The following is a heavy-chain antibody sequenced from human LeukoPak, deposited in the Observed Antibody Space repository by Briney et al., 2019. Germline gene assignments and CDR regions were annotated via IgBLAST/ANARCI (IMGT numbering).Heavy chain of an antibody. D-gene: IGHD5-12*01. CDR2: IYYSGST. CDR3: ARLRATIARPGLWFDP. J-gene: IGHJ5*02. Sequence: SETLSLTCTVSGGSISSYYWSWIRQPPGKGLEWIGYIYYSGSTNYNPSLKSRVTISVDTSKNQFSLKLSSVTAADTAVYYCARLRATIARPGLWFDPWGQGTLVTVSS. V-gene: IGHV4-59*08. CDR1: GGSISSYY.